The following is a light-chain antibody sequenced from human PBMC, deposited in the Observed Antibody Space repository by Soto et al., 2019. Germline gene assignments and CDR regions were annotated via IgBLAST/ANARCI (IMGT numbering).Light chain of an antibody. CDR2: GVT. V-gene: IGLV2-14*01. CDR1: GSDIGAYNY. J-gene: IGLJ1*01. Sequence: QSALTQPASVSGSPGQSITISCTGTGSDIGAYNYVSWYQQHPGKAPKLIIHGVTHRPSGVSTRFSASKSAYTASLTISGLQADDEADYYCSSFTTNYFYVFGPGTKVTVL. CDR3: SSFTTNYFYV.